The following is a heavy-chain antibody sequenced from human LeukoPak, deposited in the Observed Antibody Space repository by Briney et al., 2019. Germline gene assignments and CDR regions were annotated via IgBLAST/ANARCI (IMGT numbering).Heavy chain of an antibody. CDR3: ARGLYQLLWSYYFDY. CDR2: INHSGST. D-gene: IGHD2-2*01. J-gene: IGHJ4*02. CDR1: GGSFSGYY. Sequence: PSETLSLTCAVYGGSFSGYYWSWIRQPPGKGLEGIGEINHSGSTNYNPSLKSRVTISVDTSKNQFSLKLSSVTAADTAVYYCARGLYQLLWSYYFDYWGQGTLVTVSS. V-gene: IGHV4-34*01.